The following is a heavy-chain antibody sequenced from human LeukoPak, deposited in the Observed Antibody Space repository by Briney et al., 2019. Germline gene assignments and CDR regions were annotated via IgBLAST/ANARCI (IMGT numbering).Heavy chain of an antibody. D-gene: IGHD3-22*01. CDR1: GYTFTGYY. CDR3: ARGLMVRTYYYDSSGSDFDY. J-gene: IGHJ4*02. V-gene: IGHV1-2*02. CDR2: INPNSGGT. Sequence: ASVKVSCKASGYTFTGYYMHWVRQAPGQGLEWMGWINPNSGGTNYAQKFQGRVTMTRDTSISTAYMELSRLRSDDTAVYYCARGLMVRTYYYDSSGSDFDYWGQGTLVTVSS.